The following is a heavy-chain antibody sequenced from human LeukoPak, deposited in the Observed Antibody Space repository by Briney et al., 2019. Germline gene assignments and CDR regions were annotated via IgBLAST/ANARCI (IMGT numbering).Heavy chain of an antibody. J-gene: IGHJ4*02. CDR2: INPSDGST. D-gene: IGHD2-2*01. CDR1: GYTFTTYY. CDR3: ARRSHQLQSDY. Sequence: GASVKVSCKASGYTFTTYYMHWVRQAPGQGLEWMGIINPSDGSTTYPQKFQGRVTMTRDTSTSTAYVELSSLRSEDTAVYYCARRSHQLQSDYWGQGTLVTVSS. V-gene: IGHV1-46*01.